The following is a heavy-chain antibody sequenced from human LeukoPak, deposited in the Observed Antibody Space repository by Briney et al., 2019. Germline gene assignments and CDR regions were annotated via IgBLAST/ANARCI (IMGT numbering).Heavy chain of an antibody. D-gene: IGHD1-26*01. CDR2: INPNSGGT. CDR3: ARPWELLPPPCLVY. V-gene: IGHV1-2*02. CDR1: GYTFTGYY. J-gene: IGHJ4*02. Sequence: ASVTVSCKGSGYTFTGYYMHWVRQAPGQGLGWMGLINPNSGGTNIEHTLSGRVTMTMDTSNSTAYMELSRLSYNDTAGSYCARPWELLPPPCLVYWGQGTLVTVSS.